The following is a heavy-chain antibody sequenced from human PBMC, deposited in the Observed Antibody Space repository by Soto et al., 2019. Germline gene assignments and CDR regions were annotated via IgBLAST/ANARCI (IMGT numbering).Heavy chain of an antibody. J-gene: IGHJ3*02. D-gene: IGHD3-16*02. CDR3: ARCYVYIWGSYRYTADAFGI. V-gene: IGHV1-18*01. Sequence: GASVKVSCKASGYTFTSYGISWVRQAPGQGLEWMGWISAYNGNTNYAQKLQGRVTMTTDTSTSTAYMELRSLRSDDTAVYYCARCYVYIWGSYRYTADAFGIWGQGTMVTVSS. CDR1: GYTFTSYG. CDR2: ISAYNGNT.